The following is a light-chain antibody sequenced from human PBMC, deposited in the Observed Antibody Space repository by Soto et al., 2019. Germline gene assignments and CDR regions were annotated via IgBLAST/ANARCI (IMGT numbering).Light chain of an antibody. CDR2: AAS. Sequence: EIVLTQSPGTLSLPPGERATLSCRASQSVSSSYLAWYQQKPGQAPRLLIYAASSRATGIPDRFSGSGSGTDFTLTISRLEPEDFVVYYCQQYGSSPSTFGGGTKVDIK. CDR3: QQYGSSPST. CDR1: QSVSSSY. V-gene: IGKV3-20*01. J-gene: IGKJ4*01.